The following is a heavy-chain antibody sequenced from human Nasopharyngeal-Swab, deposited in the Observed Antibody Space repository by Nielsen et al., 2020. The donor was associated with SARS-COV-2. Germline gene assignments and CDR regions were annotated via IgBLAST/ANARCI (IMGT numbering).Heavy chain of an antibody. CDR3: ARDSTPVYYYYYMDV. Sequence: GSLRLSCTVSGGSISSGGYYWSWIRQHPGKGLEWIGYIYYSGSTNYNPSLKSRVTISVDTSKNQFSLKLSSVTAADTAVYYCARDSTPVYYYYYMDVRGKGTTVTVSS. J-gene: IGHJ6*03. V-gene: IGHV4-61*08. CDR2: IYYSGST. CDR1: GGSISSGGYY. D-gene: IGHD2-15*01.